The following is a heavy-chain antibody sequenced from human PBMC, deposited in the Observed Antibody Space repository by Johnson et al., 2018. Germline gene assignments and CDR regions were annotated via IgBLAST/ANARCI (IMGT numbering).Heavy chain of an antibody. J-gene: IGHJ3*02. CDR2: ISGSGGST. D-gene: IGHD1-26*01. Sequence: VQLVQSGGGVVQPGRSLRLSCAASGFTFSNYGIHWVRHAPGKGLEWVSAISGSGGSTYYADSVKGRFTISRDNSKNTLYLQMNSLGAEDTAVYYCAKVVGATTPGDAFDIWGQGTMVTVSS. CDR3: AKVVGATTPGDAFDI. V-gene: IGHV3-23*04. CDR1: GFTFSNYG.